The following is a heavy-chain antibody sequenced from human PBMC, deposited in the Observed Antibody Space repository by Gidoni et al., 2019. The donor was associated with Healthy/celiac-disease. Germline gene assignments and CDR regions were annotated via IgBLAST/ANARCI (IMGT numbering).Heavy chain of an antibody. V-gene: IGHV4-34*01. CDR1: GGSFSGYY. Sequence: QVQLQQWGAGLLKPSETLSLTCAVYGGSFSGYYWSWIRQPPGKGLEWIGEINHSGSTNYNPSLKSRVTISVDTSKNQFALKLSSVTAADTAVYYCARGRGVVRGVKDWFDPWGQGTLVTVSS. D-gene: IGHD3-10*01. J-gene: IGHJ5*02. CDR3: ARGRGVVRGVKDWFDP. CDR2: INHSGST.